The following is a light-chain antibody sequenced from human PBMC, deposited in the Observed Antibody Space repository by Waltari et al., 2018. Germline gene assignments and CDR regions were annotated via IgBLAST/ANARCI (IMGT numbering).Light chain of an antibody. CDR1: KSVSSD. Sequence: EIVLTQSQATRTFSPGERATFPCRASKSVSSDLAWYQQKPGQEPRILIYDTSYRADDCPARFSGSGSGTEFTLTISSLEPEDFAVYYCQQRSYWPPYTFGQGTKLEI. J-gene: IGKJ2*01. CDR2: DTS. V-gene: IGKV3-11*01. CDR3: QQRSYWPPYT.